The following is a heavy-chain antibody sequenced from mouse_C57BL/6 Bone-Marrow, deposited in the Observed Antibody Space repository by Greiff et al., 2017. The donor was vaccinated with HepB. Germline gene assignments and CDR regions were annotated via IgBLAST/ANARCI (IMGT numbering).Heavy chain of an antibody. Sequence: DVMLVESEGGLVQPGSSMKLSCTASGFTFSDYYMAWVRQVPEKGLEWVANINYDGSSTYYLDSLKSRFIISRDNAKNILYLQMSSLKSEDTATYYCARDLITTVVDWYFDVWGTGTTVTVSS. D-gene: IGHD1-1*01. CDR3: ARDLITTVVDWYFDV. CDR1: GFTFSDYY. CDR2: INYDGSST. J-gene: IGHJ1*03. V-gene: IGHV5-16*01.